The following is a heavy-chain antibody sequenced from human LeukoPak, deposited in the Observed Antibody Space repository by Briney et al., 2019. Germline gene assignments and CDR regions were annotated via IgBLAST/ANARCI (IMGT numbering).Heavy chain of an antibody. CDR3: ASFKPNDYGDYFHAFDI. CDR2: ISSSGSTI. Sequence: GGSLRLSCAASGFSFSSYEMNWVRQASGKGLEWVSYISSSGSTIYYTDSVKGRFTISRDNAKNSLYLQMNSLRVEDTAVYYCASFKPNDYGDYFHAFDIWGQGTMVTVSS. V-gene: IGHV3-48*03. J-gene: IGHJ3*02. CDR1: GFSFSSYE. D-gene: IGHD4-17*01.